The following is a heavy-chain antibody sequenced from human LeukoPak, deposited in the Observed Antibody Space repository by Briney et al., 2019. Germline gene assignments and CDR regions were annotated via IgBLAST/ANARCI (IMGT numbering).Heavy chain of an antibody. J-gene: IGHJ6*03. D-gene: IGHD3-10*01. CDR3: ARRSGRGYYGSGSYTRSNYYYYYYMDV. V-gene: IGHV4-61*02. CDR1: GDSISSGSYY. CDR2: IYTSGST. Sequence: PSETLSLTCTVSGDSISSGSYYWSWIRQPAGKGLEWIGRIYTSGSTNYNPSLKSRVTISVDTSKNQFSLKLSSVTAADTAVYYCARRSGRGYYGSGSYTRSNYYYYYYMDVWGKGTTVTISS.